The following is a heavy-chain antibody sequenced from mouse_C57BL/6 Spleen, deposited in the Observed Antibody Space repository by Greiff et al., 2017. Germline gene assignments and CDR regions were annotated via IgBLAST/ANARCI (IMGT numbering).Heavy chain of an antibody. D-gene: IGHD1-1*01. CDR3: ATDSSSYWYFEV. J-gene: IGHJ1*03. CDR1: GYTFTSYW. Sequence: QVQLQQPGAELVKPGASVKMSCKASGYTFTSYWITWVKQRPGQGLEWIGDIYPGSGNTNYNEKFKSRATLTVDTSSSTADMQLSSLTSEDSAVYYCATDSSSYWYFEVWGTGTTVTVAS. CDR2: IYPGSGNT. V-gene: IGHV1-55*01.